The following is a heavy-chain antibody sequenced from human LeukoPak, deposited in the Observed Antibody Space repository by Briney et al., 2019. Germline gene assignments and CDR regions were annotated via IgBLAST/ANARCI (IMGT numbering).Heavy chain of an antibody. V-gene: IGHV4-61*01. J-gene: IGHJ4*02. CDR1: GGSISSGSYY. D-gene: IGHD3-22*01. CDR3: ARFKGPPYYYDSSGYYDY. CDR2: IYYSGST. Sequence: SETLSLTCTVSGGSISSGSYYWSWIRQPPGKGLEWIGYIYYSGSTNYNPSLKSRVTISVDTSKNQFSLKLSSVTAADTAVYYCARFKGPPYYYDSSGYYDYWGQGTLVTVSS.